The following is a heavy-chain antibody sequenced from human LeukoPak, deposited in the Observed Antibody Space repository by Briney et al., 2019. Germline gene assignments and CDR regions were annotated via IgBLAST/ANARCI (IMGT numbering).Heavy chain of an antibody. J-gene: IGHJ4*02. Sequence: PSETLSLTCAVSGGSISSSNWWSWVRQPPGKGLEWIGEIYHSGSTNYNPSLKSRVTISVDKSKNQFSLKLSSVTAADTAVYYCARTGYCSGNSCYLNPIDYWGQGTLVTVSS. CDR2: IYHSGST. V-gene: IGHV4-4*02. CDR3: ARTGYCSGNSCYLNPIDY. D-gene: IGHD2-15*01. CDR1: GGSISSSNW.